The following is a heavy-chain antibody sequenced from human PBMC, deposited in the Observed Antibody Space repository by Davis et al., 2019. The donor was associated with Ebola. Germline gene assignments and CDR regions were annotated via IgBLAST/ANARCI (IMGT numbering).Heavy chain of an antibody. CDR2: IYYSGST. CDR3: ARAAHSSGWYFPPYYYYMDV. D-gene: IGHD6-19*01. V-gene: IGHV4-59*01. J-gene: IGHJ6*03. Sequence: PSETLSLTCTVSGGSISSYYWSWIRQPAGKGLEWIGYIYYSGSTNYNPSLKSLVTISVDTSKNQFSLKLRSVTAADTAVYYCARAAHSSGWYFPPYYYYMDVWGKGTTVTVSS. CDR1: GGSISSYY.